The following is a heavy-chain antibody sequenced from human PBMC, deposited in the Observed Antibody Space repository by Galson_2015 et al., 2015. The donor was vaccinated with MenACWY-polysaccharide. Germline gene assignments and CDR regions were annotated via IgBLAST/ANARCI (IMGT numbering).Heavy chain of an antibody. D-gene: IGHD3-22*01. J-gene: IGHJ4*02. CDR2: IYSGGTI. CDR3: ARDTADLSTGYAPQYFDY. V-gene: IGHV3-66*01. CDR1: GFTFSSYA. Sequence: SLRLSCAAAGFTFSSYAMSWVRQAPGKGLEWVSTIYSGGTIYYAESVKGRFTISRDNSKNTLFLQMNSLRADDTAVYYCARDTADLSTGYAPQYFDYWGQGTLVTVSS.